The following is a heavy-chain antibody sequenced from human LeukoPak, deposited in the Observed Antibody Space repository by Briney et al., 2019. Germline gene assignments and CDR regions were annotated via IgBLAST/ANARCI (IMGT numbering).Heavy chain of an antibody. CDR2: IHTSGGT. J-gene: IGHJ5*02. Sequence: GGSLRLSCAASGLTGSHNYVSWVRQAPGKGLEWVSAIHTSGGTCYADSVKGRFTISRDTSKNTLYLQINSLRVEDTAVYYCIVFGDSNHWGQGTLVTVSS. CDR3: IVFGDSNH. V-gene: IGHV3-53*01. CDR1: GLTGSHNY. D-gene: IGHD4-17*01.